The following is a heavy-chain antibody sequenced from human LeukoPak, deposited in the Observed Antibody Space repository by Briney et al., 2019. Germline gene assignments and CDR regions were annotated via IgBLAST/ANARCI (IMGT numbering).Heavy chain of an antibody. CDR2: IYYSGSA. V-gene: IGHV4-39*07. J-gene: IGHJ4*02. CDR3: ARVSPYYDILTGPRFDF. Sequence: SETLSLTCTVSGDSISSNNYYWGWIRQPPGKGLEWIGSIYYSGSAYYNSSLKSRLTLSVDTSKNQFSLKLSSLTAADTAVYYCARVSPYYDILTGPRFDFWGQGTLVTVSS. CDR1: GDSISSNNYY. D-gene: IGHD3-9*01.